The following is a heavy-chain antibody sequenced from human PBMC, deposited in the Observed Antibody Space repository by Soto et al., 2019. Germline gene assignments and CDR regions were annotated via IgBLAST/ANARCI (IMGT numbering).Heavy chain of an antibody. CDR1: GGSVSSSFFY. V-gene: IGHV4-61*01. J-gene: IGHJ4*02. D-gene: IGHD1-1*01. CDR2: IYYTGTT. CDR3: ARLTTSSAWSLFDS. Sequence: SETLSRTCTVSGGSVSSSFFYWSWVRQPPGQRLEWIGYIYYTGTTNYNPSLASRVAMSVDTSKKQFTLNLRSLTAADTARYYCARLTTSSAWSLFDSWGQGMLVTVSS.